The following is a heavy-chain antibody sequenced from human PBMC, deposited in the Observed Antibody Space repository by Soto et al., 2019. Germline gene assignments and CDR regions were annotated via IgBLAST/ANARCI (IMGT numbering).Heavy chain of an antibody. CDR2: ISSNSAYI. J-gene: IGHJ5*02. Sequence: PGGSLRLSCAASGFTFRSFTMNWVRQAPGKGLEWVSTISSNSAYIYYTDALRGRFTISRDNAKNSLHLPMNSLRAEDKAVYYCTRDASRDSSARGWFDPWGPGTLVTVAS. D-gene: IGHD6-13*01. CDR3: TRDASRDSSARGWFDP. V-gene: IGHV3-21*01. CDR1: GFTFRSFT.